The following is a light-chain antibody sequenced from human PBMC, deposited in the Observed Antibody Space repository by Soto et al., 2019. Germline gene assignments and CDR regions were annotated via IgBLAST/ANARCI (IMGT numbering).Light chain of an antibody. J-gene: IGKJ1*01. Sequence: DIQMTQSPSTLSASVGDRVTITCRASQSISSWLAWYQQKPGKVPKLLIYHASSLESGVPSRFSGSGSGTEFTLTSSSLQPDDFATYYCQHYNSYSEAFGQGTKVDIK. CDR3: QHYNSYSEA. CDR1: QSISSW. V-gene: IGKV1-5*01. CDR2: HAS.